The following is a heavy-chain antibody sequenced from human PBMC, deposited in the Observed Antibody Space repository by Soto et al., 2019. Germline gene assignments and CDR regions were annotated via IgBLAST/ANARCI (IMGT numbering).Heavy chain of an antibody. CDR3: ARDCGSTVVNDAFDI. CDR1: GFTFSSYD. D-gene: IGHD2-2*01. J-gene: IGHJ3*02. CDR2: IGTAGDT. Sequence: GGSLRLSCAASGFTFSSYDMHWVRQATGKGLEWVSAIGTAGDTYYPGSVKGRFTISRENAKNSLYLQMNSLRAEDTAVYYCARDCGSTVVNDAFDIWGQGTMVTVSS. V-gene: IGHV3-13*01.